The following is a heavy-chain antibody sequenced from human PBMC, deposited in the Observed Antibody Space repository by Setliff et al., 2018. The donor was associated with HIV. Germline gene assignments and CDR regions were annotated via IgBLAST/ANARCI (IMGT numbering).Heavy chain of an antibody. CDR3: ARHLGVAGTSGGDY. CDR1: GYTFTRYW. CDR2: IYPGDSNT. J-gene: IGHJ4*02. D-gene: IGHD6-19*01. Sequence: GESLKISCKASGYTFTRYWIGWVRQMPGKGLEWMGMIYPGDSNTRYSPSLQAQVTISADKSIRTAYLQWSSLKASDTAMYYCARHLGVAGTSGGDYWGQGTLVTVS. V-gene: IGHV5-51*01.